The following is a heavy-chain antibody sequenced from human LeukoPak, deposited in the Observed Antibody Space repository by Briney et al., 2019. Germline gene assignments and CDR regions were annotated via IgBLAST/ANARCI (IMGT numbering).Heavy chain of an antibody. V-gene: IGHV1-18*01. Sequence: GSSVKVSCKASGGTFSSYAISWVRQAPGPGLEWMGWISAYNGNTNYAQKLQGRVTMTTDTSASTAYMELRSLRSDDTAVYYCARDVGYCSSTSCFDAFDIWGQGTMVTVSS. CDR3: ARDVGYCSSTSCFDAFDI. CDR1: GGTFSSYA. D-gene: IGHD2-2*01. CDR2: ISAYNGNT. J-gene: IGHJ3*02.